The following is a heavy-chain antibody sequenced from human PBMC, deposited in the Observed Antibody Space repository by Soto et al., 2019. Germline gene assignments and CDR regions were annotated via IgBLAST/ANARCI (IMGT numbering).Heavy chain of an antibody. CDR1: GYTFTSYY. D-gene: IGHD2-15*01. CDR2: INSSGGST. CDR3: AMGYGSGGSCPPYDAFDI. V-gene: IGHV1-46*03. Sequence: QVQLVQSGAEVKKPGASVKVSCKASGYTFTSYYMHWVLQTHVQVLEWMGIINSSGGSTSYAQKFQGSVTMTRDTSTSTVYMEMSSLRSEEMAVYYCAMGYGSGGSCPPYDAFDIWGQGTMVTVSS. J-gene: IGHJ3*02.